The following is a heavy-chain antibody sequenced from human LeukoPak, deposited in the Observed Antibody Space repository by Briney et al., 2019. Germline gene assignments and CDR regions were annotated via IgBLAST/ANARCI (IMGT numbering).Heavy chain of an antibody. Sequence: GGSLRLSCAPSGFTLSTYSMNWVRQAPGKGLEWVSSISSGSSDIYYADSVKGRFTISRDNAKSQLFLKMNSLRVEDTAVYYCARDAFASSWPNYYYGMDVWGQGTTVTVSS. CDR2: ISSGSSDI. D-gene: IGHD6-13*01. V-gene: IGHV3-21*01. J-gene: IGHJ6*02. CDR3: ARDAFASSWPNYYYGMDV. CDR1: GFTLSTYS.